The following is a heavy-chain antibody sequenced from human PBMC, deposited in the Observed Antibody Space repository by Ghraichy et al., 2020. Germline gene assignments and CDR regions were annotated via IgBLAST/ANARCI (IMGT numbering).Heavy chain of an antibody. J-gene: IGHJ4*02. D-gene: IGHD5-24*01. V-gene: IGHV3-49*03. Sequence: GSLGLSCTASGFNFGDFAMSWFRQAPGKGLEWVGFIRSKAYGGTTEYVASVKGRFTISRDDSKSIAYLQMNSLKTEYTAVYYCTRVEMATIVGSDYWGQGTLVTVSS. CDR2: IRSKAYGGTT. CDR3: TRVEMATIVGSDY. CDR1: GFNFGDFA.